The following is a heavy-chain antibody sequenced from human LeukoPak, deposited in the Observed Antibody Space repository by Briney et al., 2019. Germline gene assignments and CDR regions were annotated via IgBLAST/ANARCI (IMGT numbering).Heavy chain of an antibody. Sequence: PSETLSLTCTFSGGSISGYYCSWIRQPPGKGLEWIGYIYYSGSTNYNPSLKSRVSMSVDTSKNQFSLKLSSVTAADTAVYYCARMKGSYFDYWGQGNLVTVAS. CDR3: ARMKGSYFDY. CDR2: IYYSGST. J-gene: IGHJ4*02. V-gene: IGHV4-59*01. CDR1: GGSISGYY.